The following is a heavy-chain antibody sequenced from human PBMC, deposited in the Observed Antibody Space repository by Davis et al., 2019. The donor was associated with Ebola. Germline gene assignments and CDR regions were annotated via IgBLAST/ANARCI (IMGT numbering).Heavy chain of an antibody. Sequence: GGSLRLSCAASGFTFSNAWMSWVRQAPGKGLEWVGRIKSKTDGGTTDYAAPVKGRFTISRDDSKNTAYLQMNSLKTEDTAVYYCARDPGCSGGSCLFYYYYGMDVWGQGTTVTVSS. J-gene: IGHJ6*02. CDR3: ARDPGCSGGSCLFYYYYGMDV. D-gene: IGHD2-15*01. CDR2: IKSKTDGGTT. V-gene: IGHV3-15*01. CDR1: GFTFSNAW.